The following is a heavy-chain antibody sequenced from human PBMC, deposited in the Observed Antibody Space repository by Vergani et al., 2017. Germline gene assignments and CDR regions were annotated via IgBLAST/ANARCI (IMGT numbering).Heavy chain of an antibody. Sequence: EVLLLESGGGLVQPGGSLRLSCAASGFTFSSYALSWVRQAPGKGLEWVSGISGSGGSTYYAASVKGRFTISRDNSKNTLYLQMNSLRAEDTAVYYCAKVSIDGYNLYQFDYWGQGTLVTVSS. J-gene: IGHJ4*02. CDR1: GFTFSSYA. D-gene: IGHD5-24*01. CDR3: AKVSIDGYNLYQFDY. V-gene: IGHV3-23*01. CDR2: ISGSGGST.